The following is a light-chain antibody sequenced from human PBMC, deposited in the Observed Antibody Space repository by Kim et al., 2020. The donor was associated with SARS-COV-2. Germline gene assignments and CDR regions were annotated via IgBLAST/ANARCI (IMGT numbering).Light chain of an antibody. CDR2: DAS. CDR1: QGVSNSY. Sequence: LSAGERVTLSCRASQGVSNSYLAWHQQKPGQAPRLLICDASSRATGIPDRFSGSGSGTDFTLTISRLEPEDFAVYYCQQYGDSPYTFGQGTKLEI. J-gene: IGKJ2*01. V-gene: IGKV3-20*01. CDR3: QQYGDSPYT.